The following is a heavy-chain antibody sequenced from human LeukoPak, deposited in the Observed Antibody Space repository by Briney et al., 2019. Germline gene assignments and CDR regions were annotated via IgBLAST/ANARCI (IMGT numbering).Heavy chain of an antibody. D-gene: IGHD3-22*01. J-gene: IGHJ4*02. V-gene: IGHV3-74*01. Sequence: GGSLRLSCAASGFTFSSYWMHWVRQAPGKGLVWVSRINSDGSSTSYADSVKGRFTISRDNAKNSLYLQMNSLRAEDTAVYYCARDLAYYYDSSGYNSADYWGQGTLVTVSS. CDR3: ARDLAYYYDSSGYNSADY. CDR2: INSDGSST. CDR1: GFTFSSYW.